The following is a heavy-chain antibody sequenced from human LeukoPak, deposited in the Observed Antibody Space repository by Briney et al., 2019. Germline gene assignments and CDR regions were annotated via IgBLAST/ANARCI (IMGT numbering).Heavy chain of an antibody. CDR1: GGSISTYY. CDR2: IYYTGST. J-gene: IGHJ4*02. V-gene: IGHV4-59*01. D-gene: IGHD3-22*01. Sequence: SETLSLTCTVSGGSISTYYWSWIRQPVGKGLEWIGYIYYTGSTNYNPSLKSRVTISVDTSKNQFSLKLSSVTAADTAVYYCARVKTSRYYDSSGHVAGTFDYWGQGTLVTVSS. CDR3: ARVKTSRYYDSSGHVAGTFDY.